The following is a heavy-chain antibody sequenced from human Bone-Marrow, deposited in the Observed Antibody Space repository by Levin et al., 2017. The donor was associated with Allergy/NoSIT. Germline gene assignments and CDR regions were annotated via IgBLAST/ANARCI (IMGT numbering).Heavy chain of an antibody. Sequence: KASGPTLVKPTQTLTLTCTFSGFSLSTTGVGVGWIRQPPGEALEWLTLIYWDDDKRYSPSLKSRLTITKDASKNQVVLTMTNMNPVDTATYYCAAQLGSYNNYWGQGTLVTVST. CDR3: AAQLGSYNNY. V-gene: IGHV2-5*02. J-gene: IGHJ4*02. D-gene: IGHD5-24*01. CDR1: GFSLSTTGVG. CDR2: IYWDDDK.